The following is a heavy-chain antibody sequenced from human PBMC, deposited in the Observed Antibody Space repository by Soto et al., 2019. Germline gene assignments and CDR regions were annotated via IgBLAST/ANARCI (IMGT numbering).Heavy chain of an antibody. CDR3: ASQSLYDSSGYYPY. CDR2: IYPGDSDT. D-gene: IGHD3-22*01. J-gene: IGHJ4*02. Sequence: PGESLKISCKGSEYSFTNYWIGWVRQMPGKGLEWMGIIYPGDSDTRYSPSFQGQVTISADKSSSTAYLQWSSLKASDTAMYYCASQSLYDSSGYYPYWGQGTLVPVSP. CDR1: EYSFTNYW. V-gene: IGHV5-51*01.